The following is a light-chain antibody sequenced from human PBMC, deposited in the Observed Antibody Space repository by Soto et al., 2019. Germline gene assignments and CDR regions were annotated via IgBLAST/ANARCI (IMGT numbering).Light chain of an antibody. Sequence: DIQMTQSPSTLSASVGDRVTITCRASQSISSWLAWYQQKPGKAPKLLIYKASNLESGVPSRFSGSGSGTEFTLTISSLQPDDLPTYYCQQYSTYSWTFGQGTQVEIK. CDR2: KAS. V-gene: IGKV1-5*03. J-gene: IGKJ1*01. CDR1: QSISSW. CDR3: QQYSTYSWT.